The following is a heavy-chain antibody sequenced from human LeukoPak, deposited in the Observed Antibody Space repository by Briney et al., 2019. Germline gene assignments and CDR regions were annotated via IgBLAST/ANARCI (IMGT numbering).Heavy chain of an antibody. Sequence: SQTLSLTCAISGDSVSTNSATWTWLRQSPSRGLEWLGRTYYRSKWSNGYAVSMKSRITINPDTSKNQFSLQLNSVTPEDTAVYYCARSQTGGTFDYWGQGALVTVSS. D-gene: IGHD1-26*01. CDR2: TYYRSKWSN. CDR1: GDSVSTNSAT. J-gene: IGHJ4*02. V-gene: IGHV6-1*01. CDR3: ARSQTGGTFDY.